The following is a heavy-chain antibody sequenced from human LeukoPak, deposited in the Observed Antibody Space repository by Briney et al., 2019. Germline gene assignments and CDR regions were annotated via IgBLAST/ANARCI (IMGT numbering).Heavy chain of an antibody. Sequence: ASVKVSCKASGYTFTDYYMHWVRQAPGQGLEWMGWINPSSGGTNYAQKFQGRVTVTRDTSISTAYMDLSRLRSDDTAVYYCARGDGYFDYWGQGTLVTVSS. CDR2: INPSSGGT. CDR3: ARGDGYFDY. CDR1: GYTFTDYY. D-gene: IGHD2-21*01. J-gene: IGHJ4*02. V-gene: IGHV1-2*02.